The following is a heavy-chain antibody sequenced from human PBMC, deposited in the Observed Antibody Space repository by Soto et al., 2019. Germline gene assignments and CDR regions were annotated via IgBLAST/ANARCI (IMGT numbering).Heavy chain of an antibody. CDR1: GGSISSSSYY. D-gene: IGHD6-19*01. Sequence: QLQLQESGPGLVKPSETLSLTCTVSGGSISSSSYYWGWIRQPPGKGLEWIGSIYYSGSTYYNPSLKSRVTISVDTSKNQFSLKLSSVTAADTAVYYCARNGRQWLRPWLGDMDVWGQGTTVTVSS. CDR2: IYYSGST. V-gene: IGHV4-39*01. CDR3: ARNGRQWLRPWLGDMDV. J-gene: IGHJ6*02.